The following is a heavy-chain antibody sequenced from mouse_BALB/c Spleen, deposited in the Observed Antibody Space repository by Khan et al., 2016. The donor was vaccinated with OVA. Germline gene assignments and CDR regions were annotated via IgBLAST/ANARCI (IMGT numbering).Heavy chain of an antibody. Sequence: EVELVESGGGLVKPGGSLKFSCAASGFTFSNYAMSWVRQTPEKRLEWVAIISSGGSYTYYPDSVKGRFTISRDNANNTLYVQMSSPRLEDTAMHYCARDAGYYGSNDFDYWGQGTTLTVSS. D-gene: IGHD1-1*01. CDR2: ISSGGSYT. J-gene: IGHJ2*01. CDR1: GFTFSNYA. V-gene: IGHV5-9-3*01. CDR3: ARDAGYYGSNDFDY.